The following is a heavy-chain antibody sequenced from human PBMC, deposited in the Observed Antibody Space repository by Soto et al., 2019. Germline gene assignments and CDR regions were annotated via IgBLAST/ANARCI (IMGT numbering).Heavy chain of an antibody. CDR2: INAGNGNT. Sequence: ASVKVSCKASGYTFTSYAMHWVRQAPGQRLEWMGWINAGNGNTKYSQKFQGRVTITRDTSARTAYMELSSLRSEDTAVYYCARAWQLRDAFDIWGLGTMVTVSS. D-gene: IGHD6-6*01. J-gene: IGHJ3*02. CDR3: ARAWQLRDAFDI. CDR1: GYTFTSYA. V-gene: IGHV1-3*01.